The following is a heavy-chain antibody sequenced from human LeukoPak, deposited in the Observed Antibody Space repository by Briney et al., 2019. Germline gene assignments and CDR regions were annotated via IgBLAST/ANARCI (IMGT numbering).Heavy chain of an antibody. Sequence: GGSLRLSCAASGFTFSSYAMHWVRQAPGKGLEWVAVISYDGSNEYYADSVKGRFTISRDNSKNTLYLQMNSLRAEDTAVYYCASSPYCGSDCYSGFDYWGQGTLVTVSS. V-gene: IGHV3-30-3*01. J-gene: IGHJ4*02. CDR2: ISYDGSNE. CDR1: GFTFSSYA. CDR3: ASSPYCGSDCYSGFDY. D-gene: IGHD2-21*02.